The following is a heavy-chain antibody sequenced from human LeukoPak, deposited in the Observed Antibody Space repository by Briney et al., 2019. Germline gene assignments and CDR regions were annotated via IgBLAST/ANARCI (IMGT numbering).Heavy chain of an antibody. CDR1: GYSISSGYY. CDR3: ARLGAAEYFDY. CDR2: IYHSGST. Sequence: SETLSLTCTVSGYSISSGYYWGWIRQPPGEGLEWIGSIYHSGSTYYNPSLKSRVTISVDTSKNQFSLKLSSVTAADTAVYYCARLGAAEYFDYWGQGTLVTVSS. J-gene: IGHJ4*02. D-gene: IGHD3-16*01. V-gene: IGHV4-38-2*02.